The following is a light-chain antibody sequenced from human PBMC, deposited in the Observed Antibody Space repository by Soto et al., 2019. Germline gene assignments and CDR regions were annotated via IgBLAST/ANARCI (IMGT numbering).Light chain of an antibody. J-gene: IGKJ4*01. V-gene: IGKV2-30*01. CDR1: QSLVYSDGNTY. Sequence: DVVMTQSPLSLPVTLGQPASISCRSSQSLVYSDGNTYLNWFHQRPGQSPRRLIYKVSNRDSGVPDRFSGSGSGTAFTLKISRGEAEDVGVYYCMQGTYWPRLTFGGGTKVEIK. CDR2: KVS. CDR3: MQGTYWPRLT.